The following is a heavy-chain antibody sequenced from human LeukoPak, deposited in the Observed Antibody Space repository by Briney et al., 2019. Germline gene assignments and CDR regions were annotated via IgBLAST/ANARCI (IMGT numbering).Heavy chain of an antibody. J-gene: IGHJ4*02. CDR1: GFTFDDYA. V-gene: IGHV3-9*01. Sequence: GGSLRLSCAASGFTFDDYAMHWVRQAPGKGLEWVSGISWNSGSIGYADSVKGRFTTSRDNAKNSLYLQMNSLRAEDTALYYCAKDRAYTVVQGSYFDYWGQGTLVTVSS. D-gene: IGHD4-23*01. CDR2: ISWNSGSI. CDR3: AKDRAYTVVQGSYFDY.